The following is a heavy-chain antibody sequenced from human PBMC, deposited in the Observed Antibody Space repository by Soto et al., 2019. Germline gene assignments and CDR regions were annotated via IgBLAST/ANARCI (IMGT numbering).Heavy chain of an antibody. CDR1: GYTFTSYA. CDR2: INAGNGNT. V-gene: IGHV1-3*01. J-gene: IGHJ5*02. Sequence: QVQLVQSGAEVKKPGASVKVSCKASGYTFTSYAMHWVRQAPGQRLEWMGWINAGNGNTKYSQKFQGRVTITRDTSASTAYMELSSLRSEDTAVYYCARDTGQWLDTGWFDPWGQGTLVTVSS. CDR3: ARDTGQWLDTGWFDP. D-gene: IGHD6-19*01.